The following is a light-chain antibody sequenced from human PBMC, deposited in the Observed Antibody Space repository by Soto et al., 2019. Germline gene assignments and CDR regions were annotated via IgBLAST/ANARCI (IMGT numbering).Light chain of an antibody. J-gene: IGLJ2*01. CDR2: AVS. V-gene: IGLV2-14*01. CDR3: SSYTTTNLL. Sequence: QSALTQPASVSGSPGQSITISCTGTRSDIGAYHSVSWYQQHPGTVPKLIIYAVSIRPSGVSNRFSGSKSGNTASLAISGLQAADEADYYCSSYTTTNLLVGGGTTLTVL. CDR1: RSDIGAYHS.